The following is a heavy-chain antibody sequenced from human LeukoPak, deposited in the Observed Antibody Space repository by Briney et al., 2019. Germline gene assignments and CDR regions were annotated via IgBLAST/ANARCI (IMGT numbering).Heavy chain of an antibody. V-gene: IGHV3-23*01. CDR1: GFTFSSYA. D-gene: IGHD6-19*01. J-gene: IGHJ4*02. Sequence: GGSLRLSCAASGFTFSSYAMSWVRQAPGKGLEWVSAISGSGGSTYYADSVKGRFTISRDNSKNTLYLQMNSLRAEDTAVYYYAKDLGAYSSGWFEFDYWGQGTLVTVSS. CDR2: ISGSGGST. CDR3: AKDLGAYSSGWFEFDY.